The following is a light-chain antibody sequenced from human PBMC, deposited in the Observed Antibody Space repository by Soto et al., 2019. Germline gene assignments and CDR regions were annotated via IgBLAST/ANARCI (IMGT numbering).Light chain of an antibody. CDR2: QVS. Sequence: DVVMTQSPLSLSVTLGQPASISCRSSQGLVYSDGNTFLNWFHQRPGQSPRRLIYQVSNRDSGVPARCGGSGSGTDYTLTISRVEAEDVGIYYCVQGTHWPWTFGQGTKVEIK. J-gene: IGKJ1*01. CDR3: VQGTHWPWT. V-gene: IGKV2-30*01. CDR1: QGLVYSDGNTF.